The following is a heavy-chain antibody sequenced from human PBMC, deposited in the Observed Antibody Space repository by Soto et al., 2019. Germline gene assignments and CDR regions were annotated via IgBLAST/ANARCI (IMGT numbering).Heavy chain of an antibody. Sequence: QVQLVQSGAEVKKPGASVTVSCKPSGYLFTSYGISWVRQAPGQGLEWMGWISVYNGKTEYAQRFQGRVTVTTDTFTSTAHMGLRSLRSDDTAIYYCVVGLSGSKTFDYWGQGTLVTVSS. D-gene: IGHD1-26*01. J-gene: IGHJ4*02. CDR2: ISVYNGKT. CDR3: VVGLSGSKTFDY. V-gene: IGHV1-18*01. CDR1: GYLFTSYG.